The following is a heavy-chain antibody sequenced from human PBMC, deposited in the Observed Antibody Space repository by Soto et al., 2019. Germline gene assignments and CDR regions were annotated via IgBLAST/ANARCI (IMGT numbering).Heavy chain of an antibody. V-gene: IGHV3-23*01. CDR3: AKDSNKYSSSLRGRYFDY. Sequence: GGSLRLSCAASGFPFSSYVMSWVRQAPGKGLEWVSGISGGGSNTFYADYVKGRFTISRDNSKKTLLLQMNSLGAEDTAVYYCAKDSNKYSSSLRGRYFDYWGQGIGVTVSS. CDR2: ISGGGSNT. CDR1: GFPFSSYV. D-gene: IGHD4-4*01. J-gene: IGHJ4*02.